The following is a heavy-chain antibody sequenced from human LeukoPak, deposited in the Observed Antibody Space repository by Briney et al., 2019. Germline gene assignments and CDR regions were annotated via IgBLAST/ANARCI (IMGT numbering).Heavy chain of an antibody. V-gene: IGHV3-53*01. J-gene: IGHJ4*02. CDR2: IYSGGST. CDR3: AREVNYYYDY. D-gene: IGHD3-22*01. CDR1: GFTFSSYS. Sequence: GGSLRLSCAASGFTFSSYSMNWVRQAPGKGLEWVSVIYSGGSTYYADSVKGRFTISRDNSKNTLYLQMNSLRAEDTAVYYCAREVNYYYDYWGQGTLVTVSS.